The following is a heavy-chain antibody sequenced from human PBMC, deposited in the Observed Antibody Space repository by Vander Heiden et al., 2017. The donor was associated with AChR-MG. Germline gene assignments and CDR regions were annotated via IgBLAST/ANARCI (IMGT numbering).Heavy chain of an antibody. CDR3: ARQGGWADYFGMDV. CDR2: IYYSGST. D-gene: IGHD1-26*01. J-gene: IGHJ6*02. CDR1: GGPISSYY. V-gene: IGHV4-59*08. Sequence: VQLQESGPGLVKPSETLSLTCTVPGGPISSYYWSWIRQPPGKGLEWIGCIYYSGSTSYNPSLKSRVTMSLDTSKNQFSLKLSSVTAADTAVYYCARQGGWADYFGMDVWGQGTTVTVSS.